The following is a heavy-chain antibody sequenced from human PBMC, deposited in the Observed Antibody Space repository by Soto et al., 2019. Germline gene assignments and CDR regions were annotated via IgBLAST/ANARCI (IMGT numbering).Heavy chain of an antibody. CDR1: GGSISSSSYY. CDR2: IYYSGST. J-gene: IGHJ4*02. V-gene: IGHV4-39*01. Sequence: SETLSLTCTVSGGSISSSSYYWGWIRQPPGKGLEWIGSIYYSGSTYYNPSLKSRVTISVDTSKNQFSLKLSSVTAADTAVYYCARSVVVVAATAYWGQGTLVTVSS. CDR3: ARSVVVVAATAY. D-gene: IGHD2-15*01.